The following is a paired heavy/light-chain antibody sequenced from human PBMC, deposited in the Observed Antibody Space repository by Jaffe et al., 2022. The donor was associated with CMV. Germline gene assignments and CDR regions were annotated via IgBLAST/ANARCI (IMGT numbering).Light chain of an antibody. CDR1: SSNIGAGYD. CDR3: QSYDSSLSGAWV. J-gene: IGLJ3*02. V-gene: IGLV1-40*01. CDR2: GNS. Sequence: QSVLTQPPSVSGAPGQRVTISCTGSSSNIGAGYDVHWYQQLPGTAPKLLIYGNSNRPSGVPDRFSGSKSGTSASLAITGLQAEDEADYYCQSYDSSLSGAWVFGGGTKLTVL.
Heavy chain of an antibody. CDR2: ISGSGGST. J-gene: IGHJ6*02. CDR3: AKDKTGNYDSSGYYYVIPLYYYYGMDV. CDR1: GFTFSSYA. D-gene: IGHD3-22*01. Sequence: EVQLLESGGGLVQPGGSLRLSCAASGFTFSSYAMSWVRQAPGKGLEWVSAISGSGGSTYYADSVKGRFTISRDNSKNTLYLQMNSLRAEDTAVYYCAKDKTGNYDSSGYYYVIPLYYYYGMDVWGQGTTVTVSS. V-gene: IGHV3-23*01.